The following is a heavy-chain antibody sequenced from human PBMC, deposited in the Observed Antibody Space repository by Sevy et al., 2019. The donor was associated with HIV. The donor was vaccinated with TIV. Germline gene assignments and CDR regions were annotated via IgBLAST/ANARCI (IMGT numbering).Heavy chain of an antibody. J-gene: IGHJ4*02. CDR1: GFTLSSYS. V-gene: IGHV3-21*01. CDR3: ARCYFGSYGPFDY. CDR2: ISSSSSNI. Sequence: GGSLRLSCTASGFTLSSYSMNWVRQAPGKGLEWVSSISSSSSNIYYVDSVKGRFTISRDNAKNSLYLQMNSLRAEDTAVYYCARCYFGSYGPFDYWGQGTLVTVSS. D-gene: IGHD1-26*01.